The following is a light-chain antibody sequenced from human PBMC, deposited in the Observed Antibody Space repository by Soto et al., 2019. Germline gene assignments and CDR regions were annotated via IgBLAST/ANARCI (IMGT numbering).Light chain of an antibody. CDR3: QQYNSYSRGT. V-gene: IGKV1-5*03. CDR1: QNIRNW. Sequence: DIQMTQSPSTLSASVGDRVTITCRASQNIRNWLAWYQQKPGKAPKLLIYTASSLESGVPSTISGSGSGTEFTLTISSLQQDDFATYYCQQYNSYSRGTFGQGTKVEIK. J-gene: IGKJ1*01. CDR2: TAS.